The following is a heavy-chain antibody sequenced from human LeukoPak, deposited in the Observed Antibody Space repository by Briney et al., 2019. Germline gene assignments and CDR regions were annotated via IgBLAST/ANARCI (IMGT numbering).Heavy chain of an antibody. Sequence: ASVKVSCKASGYTFTGYYMHWVRQAPGQGLEWMGWINPNSGGTNYAQKFQGRVTMTRDMSTSTVYMELSSLRSEDTAVYYCARDHYDILTGSYYYYMDVWGKGTTVTVSS. CDR3: ARDHYDILTGSYYYYMDV. D-gene: IGHD3-9*01. J-gene: IGHJ6*03. CDR2: INPNSGGT. V-gene: IGHV1-2*02. CDR1: GYTFTGYY.